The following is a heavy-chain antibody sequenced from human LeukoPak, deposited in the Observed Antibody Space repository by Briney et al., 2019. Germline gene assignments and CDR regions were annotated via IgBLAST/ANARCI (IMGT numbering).Heavy chain of an antibody. J-gene: IGHJ3*02. CDR1: GFTFSSYS. CDR3: ARLPGEGPLSRAFDI. D-gene: IGHD3-10*01. Sequence: GGSLRLSCAASGFTFSSYSMNWVRHAPGKGLEWISYIGDSGSTIYYADSVKGRFTISRDNAKNSLYLQMRSLRAEDTAVYYCARLPGEGPLSRAFDIWGQGTMVTVSS. V-gene: IGHV3-48*01. CDR2: IGDSGSTI.